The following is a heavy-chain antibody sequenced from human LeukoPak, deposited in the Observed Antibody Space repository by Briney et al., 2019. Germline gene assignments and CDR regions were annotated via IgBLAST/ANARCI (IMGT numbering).Heavy chain of an antibody. CDR3: AKDTSIGKYCTNGVCSPFDY. D-gene: IGHD2-8*01. CDR2: IYSGGST. J-gene: IGHJ4*02. Sequence: GGSLRLSCAASGFTVSSNYMSWVRQAPGKGLEWVSVIYSGGSTSYADSVRGRFTISRDNSRNTLYLQMISLRPEDTAVYYCAKDTSIGKYCTNGVCSPFDYWGQGTLVTVSS. CDR1: GFTVSSNY. V-gene: IGHV3-53*01.